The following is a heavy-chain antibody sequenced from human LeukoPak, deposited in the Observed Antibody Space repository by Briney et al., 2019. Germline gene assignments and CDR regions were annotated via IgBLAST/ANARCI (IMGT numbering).Heavy chain of an antibody. Sequence: SGGSLRLSCAASGFTLSSYWMHWARQTPGKGLVWVSRMSSDESTTNYADSVRGRFPISRDNAKNALYLQMNNLRAEDTAIYFCARGRGPYGWFDPWGQGTLVTVST. D-gene: IGHD3-10*01. CDR1: GFTLSSYW. J-gene: IGHJ5*02. CDR2: MSSDESTT. V-gene: IGHV3-74*01. CDR3: ARGRGPYGWFDP.